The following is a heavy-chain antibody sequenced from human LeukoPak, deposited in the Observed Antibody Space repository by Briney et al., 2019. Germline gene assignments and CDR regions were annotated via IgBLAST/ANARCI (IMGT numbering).Heavy chain of an antibody. Sequence: SETLSLTCTVSGGSISSYYWSWIRQPPGKGLEWIGYIYYSGSTNYNPSLKSRVTISVDTSKNQFSLKLSSVTAADTAVYYCARGYSSGWFDYWGQGTLVTVSS. D-gene: IGHD6-19*01. CDR1: GGSISSYY. CDR3: ARGYSSGWFDY. J-gene: IGHJ4*02. V-gene: IGHV4-59*01. CDR2: IYYSGST.